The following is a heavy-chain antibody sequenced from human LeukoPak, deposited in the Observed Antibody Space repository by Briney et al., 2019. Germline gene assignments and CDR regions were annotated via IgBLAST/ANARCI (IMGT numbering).Heavy chain of an antibody. D-gene: IGHD2-21*02. CDR3: ARELGHCGGDCNDY. J-gene: IGHJ4*01. CDR2: ISSSSTI. V-gene: IGHV3-48*01. Sequence: PGGSLRLSCAAPGFTFSSYSMNWVRQAPGKGLEWVSYISSSSTIYYADSVKGRFTISRDNAKNSLYLQMNSLRAEDTAVYYCARELGHCGGDCNDYWGQGTLVTVSS. CDR1: GFTFSSYS.